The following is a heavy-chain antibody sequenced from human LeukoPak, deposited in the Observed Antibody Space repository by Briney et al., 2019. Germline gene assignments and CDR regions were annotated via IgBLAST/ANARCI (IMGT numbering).Heavy chain of an antibody. V-gene: IGHV4-61*01. D-gene: IGHD2/OR15-2a*01. J-gene: IGHJ4*02. CDR1: GGSISGGSYY. CDR3: ARGEYGLFDY. CDR2: IYYSGST. Sequence: SQTLSLTCAVSGGSISGGSYYWSWIRQPPGKGLEWIGYIYYSGSTKYNLSLKSRVTISVDTSKNQLSLKLSSVTAADTAVYYCARGEYGLFDYWGQGTLVTVSS.